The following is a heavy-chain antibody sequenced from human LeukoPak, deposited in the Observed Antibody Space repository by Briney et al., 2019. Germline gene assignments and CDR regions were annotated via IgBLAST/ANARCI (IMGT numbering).Heavy chain of an antibody. V-gene: IGHV1-2*02. CDR2: INPNSGGT. Sequence: VASVKVSCKASGYTFTGYYMHWVRQAPGQGLEWMGWINPNSGGTNYAQKFQGRVTMTRDTSISTAYMELSRLRSDDTAVYYCARDERLLKYSSSWQDYYYYYYGMDVWGQGTTVTVSS. CDR3: ARDERLLKYSSSWQDYYYYYYGMDV. CDR1: GYTFTGYY. D-gene: IGHD6-13*01. J-gene: IGHJ6*02.